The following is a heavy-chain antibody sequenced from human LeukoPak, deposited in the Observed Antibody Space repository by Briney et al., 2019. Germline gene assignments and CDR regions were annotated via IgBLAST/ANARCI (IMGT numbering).Heavy chain of an antibody. CDR1: GFTFDDYG. Sequence: GGFLGLSCAASGFTFDDYGMSWVRQAPGKGLEWVSGINWNGGSTGYADSVKGRFAISRDNAKNSLYLQMNSLRAEDTALYYCARGSIYYDSGWGDYWGQGTLVTVSS. J-gene: IGHJ4*02. V-gene: IGHV3-20*04. CDR3: ARGSIYYDSGWGDY. D-gene: IGHD3-10*01. CDR2: INWNGGST.